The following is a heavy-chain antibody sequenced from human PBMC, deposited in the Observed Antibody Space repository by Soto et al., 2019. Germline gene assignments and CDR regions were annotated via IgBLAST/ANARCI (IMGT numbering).Heavy chain of an antibody. J-gene: IGHJ4*02. CDR1: GFTFSSYA. Sequence: ESGGGVVQPGRSLRLSCAASGFTFSSYAMHWVRQAPGKGLEWVAVISYDGSNKYYADSVKGRFTISRDNSKNTLYLQMNSLRAEDTAVYYCARDKDIAAYFDYWGQGTLVTVSS. V-gene: IGHV3-30-3*01. CDR2: ISYDGSNK. D-gene: IGHD6-13*01. CDR3: ARDKDIAAYFDY.